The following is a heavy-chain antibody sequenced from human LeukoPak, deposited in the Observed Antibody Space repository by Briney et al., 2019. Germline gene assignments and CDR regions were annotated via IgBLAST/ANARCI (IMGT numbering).Heavy chain of an antibody. V-gene: IGHV4-59*01. CDR1: GGSISSYY. CDR3: ARDRGDFQH. Sequence: SETLSLTCTVSGGSISSYYWSWTRQPPGKGLEWIGYIYYSGSTNYNPSLKSRVTISVDTSKNQFSLKLSSVTAADTAVYYCARDRGDFQHWGQGTLVTVSS. CDR2: IYYSGST. J-gene: IGHJ1*01.